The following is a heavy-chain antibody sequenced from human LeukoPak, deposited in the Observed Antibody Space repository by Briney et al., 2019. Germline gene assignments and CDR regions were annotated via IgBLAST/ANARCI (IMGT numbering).Heavy chain of an antibody. Sequence: SETLSLTCTVSGGSISSSSYYWGWIRQPPGKGLEWIGSIYYSGSTYYNPSLKSRVTISVDTSKNQFSLKLSSVTAADTAVYYCARDSNHQIDRMDVWGQGTTVTVSS. J-gene: IGHJ6*02. D-gene: IGHD2-21*01. CDR2: IYYSGST. CDR3: ARDSNHQIDRMDV. CDR1: GGSISSSSYY. V-gene: IGHV4-39*07.